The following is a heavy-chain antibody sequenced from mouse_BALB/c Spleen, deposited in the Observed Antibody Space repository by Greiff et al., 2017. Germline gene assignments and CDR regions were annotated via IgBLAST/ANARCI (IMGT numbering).Heavy chain of an antibody. CDR1: GFTFSSYA. CDR3: ARVQGAMDY. CDR2: ISSGGST. J-gene: IGHJ4*01. V-gene: IGHV5-6-5*01. Sequence: EVQRVESGGGLVKPGGSLKLSCAASGFTFSSYAMSWVRQTPEKRLEWVASISSGGSTYYPDSVKGRFTISRDNARNILYLQMSSLRSEDTAMYYCARVQGAMDYWGQGTSVTVSS.